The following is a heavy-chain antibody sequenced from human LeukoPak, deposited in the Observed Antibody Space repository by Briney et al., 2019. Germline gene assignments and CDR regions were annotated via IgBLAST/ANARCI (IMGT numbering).Heavy chain of an antibody. CDR2: IYSGGST. J-gene: IGHJ6*03. Sequence: GGSLRLSCVASGFTVSSNYMSWVRQPPGKGLEWGSVIYSGGSTYYADSVKGRFTISRDNSKNTLYLQMNSLRAEDTAVYYCASGSGSYRTPYYYMDVWGTGTTATVSS. V-gene: IGHV3-53*01. CDR3: ASGSGSYRTPYYYMDV. D-gene: IGHD3-10*01. CDR1: GFTVSSNY.